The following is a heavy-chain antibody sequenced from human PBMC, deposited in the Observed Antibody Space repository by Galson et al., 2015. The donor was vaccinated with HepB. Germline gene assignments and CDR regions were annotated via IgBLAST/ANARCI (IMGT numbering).Heavy chain of an antibody. D-gene: IGHD2-2*01. CDR2: TYYRSKWYN. J-gene: IGHJ5*02. CDR1: GDSVSSNSAA. CDR3: ARDSGGIVVVPAAPNWFDP. V-gene: IGHV6-1*01. Sequence: CAISGDSVSSNSAAWNWIRQSPSRGLEWLGRTYYRSKWYNDYAVSVESRITINPDTSKNQFSLQLNSVTPEDTAVYYCARDSGGIVVVPAAPNWFDPWGQGTLVTVSS.